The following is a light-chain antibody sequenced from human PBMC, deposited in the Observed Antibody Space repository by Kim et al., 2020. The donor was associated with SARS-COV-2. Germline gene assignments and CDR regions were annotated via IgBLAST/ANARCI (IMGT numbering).Light chain of an antibody. CDR1: QSLSSS. CDR3: QQYNYWPPYT. CDR2: DAS. Sequence: EIVMTQSPATLSVSPGERATLSCRASQSLSSSLAWYQQKPGQAPRLLMYDASTRATGVPARFSGSGSGTEFTLTISSLQSEDFAVYYCQQYNYWPPYTFGQGTKVDIK. V-gene: IGKV3-15*01. J-gene: IGKJ2*01.